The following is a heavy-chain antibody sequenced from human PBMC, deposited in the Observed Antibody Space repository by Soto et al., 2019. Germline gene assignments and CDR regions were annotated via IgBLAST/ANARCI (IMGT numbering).Heavy chain of an antibody. D-gene: IGHD3-22*01. J-gene: IGHJ4*02. Sequence: ASVKVSCKASGYTFTSYAMHWVRQAPGQRLEWMGWINAGNGNTKYSQKFQGRVTITRDTSASTAYMELSSLRSEDTAVYYCARDERDSSGYYYLLDYWGQGTLVTVSS. CDR3: ARDERDSSGYYYLLDY. CDR2: INAGNGNT. CDR1: GYTFTSYA. V-gene: IGHV1-3*01.